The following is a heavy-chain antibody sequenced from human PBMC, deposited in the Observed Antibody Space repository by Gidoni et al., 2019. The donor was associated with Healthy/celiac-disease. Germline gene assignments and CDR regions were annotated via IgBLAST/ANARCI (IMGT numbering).Heavy chain of an antibody. D-gene: IGHD6-13*01. CDR1: GVTFSSYS. CDR2: ISSSGSTI. V-gene: IGHV3-21*01. J-gene: IGHJ4*02. CDR3: ARTPFKYSSSWYVFDY. Sequence: EVQLVESGGGLVKHGGSRRLSCAASGVTFSSYSMNWVRQAPGKGLEWFSSISSSGSTIYYADSVKGRFTISRDNAKNSLYLQMNSLRAEDTAVYYCARTPFKYSSSWYVFDYWGQGTLVTVSS.